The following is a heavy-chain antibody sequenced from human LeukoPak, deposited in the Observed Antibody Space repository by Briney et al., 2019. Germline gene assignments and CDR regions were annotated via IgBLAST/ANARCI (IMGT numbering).Heavy chain of an antibody. Sequence: GGSLRLSCAASGFTFSNYGMHWVRQAPGKGLEWVAFIRYDGTNKYYADSVKGRFTISRDSSKNTLYLQMNSLRAEDTAVYYCARDPPGIAASVSGGWGQGTLVTVSS. D-gene: IGHD6-13*01. J-gene: IGHJ4*02. CDR1: GFTFSNYG. V-gene: IGHV3-30*02. CDR3: ARDPPGIAASVSGG. CDR2: IRYDGTNK.